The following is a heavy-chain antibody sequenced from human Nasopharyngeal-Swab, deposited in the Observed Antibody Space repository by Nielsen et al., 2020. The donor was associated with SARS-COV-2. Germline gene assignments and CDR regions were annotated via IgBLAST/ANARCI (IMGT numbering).Heavy chain of an antibody. Sequence: ISQPPGKGLEWIGTIYYSGSTSYNPSLKSGVTISVDTSKNQFSLKLSSVTAADTAVYYCASLTFGGVIVIPSYYFDYWGQGTLVTVSS. D-gene: IGHD3-16*02. V-gene: IGHV4-39*01. CDR2: IYYSGST. CDR3: ASLTFGGVIVIPSYYFDY. J-gene: IGHJ4*02.